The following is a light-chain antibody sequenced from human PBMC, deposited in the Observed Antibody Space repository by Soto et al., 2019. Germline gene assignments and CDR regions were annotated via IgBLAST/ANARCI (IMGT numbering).Light chain of an antibody. J-gene: IGKJ4*01. CDR2: AAS. CDR1: QDIRKY. Sequence: IQMTQSPSPLSASVGDRVTITCQASQDIRKYLNWYQQKPGKAPKLLIYAASTLQSGVPSRFSGSGSGTEFTLTISSLQPEDFATYYCQQFYTFPLTFGGGTKVDIK. CDR3: QQFYTFPLT. V-gene: IGKV1-9*01.